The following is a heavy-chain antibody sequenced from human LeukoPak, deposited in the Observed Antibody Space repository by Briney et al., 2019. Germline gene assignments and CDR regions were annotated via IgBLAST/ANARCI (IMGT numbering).Heavy chain of an antibody. CDR2: IHSGGRT. Sequence: GGSLRLSCAASGITVNNHYMNWVRQAPGKGLEWVSVIHSGGRTYYAESVKGRFTISRDNSKNTLSLQMSSLRAEDTALYYCAGLHLTYSSGWYWVDYWGQGTLVTVSS. V-gene: IGHV3-66*04. D-gene: IGHD6-19*01. CDR1: GITVNNHY. J-gene: IGHJ4*02. CDR3: AGLHLTYSSGWYWVDY.